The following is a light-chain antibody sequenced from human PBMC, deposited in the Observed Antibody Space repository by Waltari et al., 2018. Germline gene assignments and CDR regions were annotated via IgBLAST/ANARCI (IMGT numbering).Light chain of an antibody. CDR3: LQRSDWPPTT. CDR2: DAS. CDR1: QSVRSY. Sequence: EIVLTQSPATLSLSPGERATLSCRASQSVRSYLAWYQQKPGQAPRLLIYDASNRAIGIPARCSGSGSVTDFTLTISSLEPEDFAVYYCLQRSDWPPTTFGQGTRLEIK. J-gene: IGKJ5*01. V-gene: IGKV3-11*01.